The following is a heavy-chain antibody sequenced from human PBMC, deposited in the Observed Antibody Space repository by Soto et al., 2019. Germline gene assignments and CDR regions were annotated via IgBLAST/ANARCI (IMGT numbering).Heavy chain of an antibody. D-gene: IGHD5-18*01. V-gene: IGHV2-5*02. CDR1: GFSLTSGVG. Sequence: SGPTLVNPTQTLTLTCTFSGFSLTSGVGVAWIRQPPGKALEWLALIYWDGDKRYSPSLKTRLTITKDTSKNQVVLTMTNMDPVDTATYYCAHNRGYSYGSAFDYWGQGVPVTVSS. J-gene: IGHJ4*02. CDR2: IYWDGDK. CDR3: AHNRGYSYGSAFDY.